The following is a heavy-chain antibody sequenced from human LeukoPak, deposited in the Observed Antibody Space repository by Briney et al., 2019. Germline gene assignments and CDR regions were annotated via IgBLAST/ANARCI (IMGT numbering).Heavy chain of an antibody. CDR1: GGTFSSYA. D-gene: IGHD3-3*01. J-gene: IGHJ5*02. CDR3: AWPQFWSGLWVGP. Sequence: ASVKVSCKASGGTFSSYAISWVRQAPGQGLEWMGGIIPIFGTANYAQKFQGRVTITADESTSTAYMELSSLRSEDTAVYYCAWPQFWSGLWVGPLGQGTLVTVSS. V-gene: IGHV1-69*13. CDR2: IIPIFGTA.